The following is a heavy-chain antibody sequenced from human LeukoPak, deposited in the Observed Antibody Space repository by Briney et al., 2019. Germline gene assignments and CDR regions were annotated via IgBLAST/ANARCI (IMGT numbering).Heavy chain of an antibody. CDR1: GGTYSSYA. J-gene: IGHJ3*02. D-gene: IGHD5-12*01. Sequence: GASVKVSCKASGGTYSSYAISWVRQAPGQGLEWMGGIIPIFGTANYAQKFQGRVTITADESTSTAYMELSSLRSEDTAVYYCARDSGYSGYDFAFDIWGQGTMVTVSS. CDR2: IIPIFGTA. CDR3: ARDSGYSGYDFAFDI. V-gene: IGHV1-69*13.